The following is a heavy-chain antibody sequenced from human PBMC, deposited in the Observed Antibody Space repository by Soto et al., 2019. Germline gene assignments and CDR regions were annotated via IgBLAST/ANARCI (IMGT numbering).Heavy chain of an antibody. V-gene: IGHV1-69*13. CDR1: GGTFSTYA. Sequence: SVKVSCKAPGGTFSTYAISWVRQAPGQGLEWMGGIIPMFGTANYAQRFQDRVTITADESTNTVYMELSSLRSEDTAVYYCARGALGSRYYYYGMDVWGQGTTVTVSS. J-gene: IGHJ6*02. CDR3: ARGALGSRYYYYGMDV. CDR2: IIPMFGTA. D-gene: IGHD1-26*01.